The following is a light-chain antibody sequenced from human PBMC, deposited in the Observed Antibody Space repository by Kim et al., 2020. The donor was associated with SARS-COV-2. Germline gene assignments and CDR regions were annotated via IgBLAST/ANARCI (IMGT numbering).Light chain of an antibody. V-gene: IGKV3-20*01. CDR1: QSVTANY. CDR2: GAS. CDR3: QQYGSSSIT. J-gene: IGKJ5*01. Sequence: PGERATLSCRASQSVTANYLAWYRQKPGQPPRLLISGASNRASGIPDRFSGSGSGTDFTLTISRLEPEDFAVYYCQQYGSSSITFGQGTRLEIK.